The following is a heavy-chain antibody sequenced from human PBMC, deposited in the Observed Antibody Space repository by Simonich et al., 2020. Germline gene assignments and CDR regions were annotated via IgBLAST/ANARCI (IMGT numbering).Heavy chain of an antibody. V-gene: IGHV3-48*03. J-gene: IGHJ4*02. Sequence: EVQLVESGGGLVQPGGSLRLSCAASGFTFSSYEMNWVRQAPGKGLEGVSYISSSGSTKYYADSVKGRFTSSRDNAKNSLYLQMNSLRAEDTAVYYCARHYYGDYYFDYWGQGTLVTVSS. D-gene: IGHD4-17*01. CDR3: ARHYYGDYYFDY. CDR1: GFTFSSYE. CDR2: ISSSGSTK.